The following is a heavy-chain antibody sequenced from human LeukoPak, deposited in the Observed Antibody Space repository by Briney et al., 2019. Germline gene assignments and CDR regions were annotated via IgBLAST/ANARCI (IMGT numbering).Heavy chain of an antibody. CDR1: GFTFDRYP. J-gene: IGHJ4*02. CDR3: AKDQTNYYDSSGYYQTSIDY. Sequence: GGSLRLSCAASGFTFDRYPMHWVSQEPGKGLEWVSLLSWDGCSTYYADSVKGRFTISRDNSKNSLYLQMNSLRTEDTAVDYCAKDQTNYYDSSGYYQTSIDYWGQGTLVTVSS. CDR2: LSWDGCST. D-gene: IGHD3-22*01. V-gene: IGHV3-43*01.